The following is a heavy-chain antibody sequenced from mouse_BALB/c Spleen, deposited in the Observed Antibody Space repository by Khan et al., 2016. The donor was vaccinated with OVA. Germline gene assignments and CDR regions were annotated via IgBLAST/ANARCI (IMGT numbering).Heavy chain of an antibody. CDR3: TRSGYGNPFAY. J-gene: IGHJ3*01. CDR1: GYTFSSYY. Sequence: QVQLQQSGAELVKPGASVKLSCKASGYTFSSYYMYWVKQRPGQALEWIGGINPNNGGPNFNEKFKTKATLTVDKSSSTAYMHLSSLTSEDSAVYYCTRSGYGNPFAYWGQGTLVTVAP. D-gene: IGHD2-10*02. V-gene: IGHV1S81*02. CDR2: INPNNGGP.